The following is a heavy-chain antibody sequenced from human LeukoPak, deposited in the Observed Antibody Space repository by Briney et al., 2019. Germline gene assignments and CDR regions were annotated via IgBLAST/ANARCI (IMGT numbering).Heavy chain of an antibody. Sequence: GSLRLSCAASGFTFSNSAMSWIRRPLGKGLEWIGEINNRGTTNYSPSLRGRATISVDTSKNQFSLRLTSVTAADTAIYYCARVPLWWLTPFDFWGQGTLATVSS. CDR3: ARVPLWWLTPFDF. D-gene: IGHD5-12*01. CDR2: INNRGTT. CDR1: GFTFSNSA. J-gene: IGHJ4*02. V-gene: IGHV4-34*01.